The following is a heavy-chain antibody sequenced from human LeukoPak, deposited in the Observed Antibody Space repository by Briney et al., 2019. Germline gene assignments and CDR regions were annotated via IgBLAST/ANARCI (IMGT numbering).Heavy chain of an antibody. CDR2: INSDGGTT. CDR3: TSDVGATSAFDI. Sequence: GGSLRLSCTASGFTFSSYWMHWVRQAPGKGPVWVSRINSDGGTTSFADSVKGRFTISRDNAKNTLYLQMNSLRAEDTAVYYCTSDVGATSAFDIWGQGTMVTVSS. D-gene: IGHD1-26*01. V-gene: IGHV3-74*01. J-gene: IGHJ3*02. CDR1: GFTFSSYW.